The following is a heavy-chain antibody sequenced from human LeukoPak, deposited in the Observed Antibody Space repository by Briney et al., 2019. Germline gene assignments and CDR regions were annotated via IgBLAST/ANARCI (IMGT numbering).Heavy chain of an antibody. Sequence: ASVRLSCKVSGYTFTDYYMHWVQQAPGKGLEWMGLVDPEDGETIYAEKFQGRVTITADTSTDTAYMELSSLRSEDTAVYYCVRECSSTSCPFDYWGQGTLVTVSS. CDR3: VRECSSTSCPFDY. D-gene: IGHD2-2*01. V-gene: IGHV1-69-2*01. CDR1: GYTFTDYY. J-gene: IGHJ4*02. CDR2: VDPEDGET.